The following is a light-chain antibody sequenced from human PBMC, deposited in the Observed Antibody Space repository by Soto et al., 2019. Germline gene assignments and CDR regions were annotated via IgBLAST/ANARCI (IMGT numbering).Light chain of an antibody. CDR2: SDN. CDR3: AAWDDSLNGLL. Sequence: QTVVTQPPSASGTPGQVFTISCSGSNSNIGDNSVNWYQQRPGTAPKLLIYSDNRRPSGVPDRFSGSKSGTSASLAISGLQSEDEAEYYCAAWDDSLNGLLFGGGTKLTVL. CDR1: NSNIGDNS. V-gene: IGLV1-44*01. J-gene: IGLJ3*02.